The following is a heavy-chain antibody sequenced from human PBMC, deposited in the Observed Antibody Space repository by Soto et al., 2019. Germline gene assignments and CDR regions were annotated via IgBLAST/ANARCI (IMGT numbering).Heavy chain of an antibody. J-gene: IGHJ4*02. D-gene: IGHD6-13*01. CDR1: GYSFNNYW. CDR2: IYPGDHET. Sequence: GESLKISCKGSGYSFNNYWIAWVRQMPGKGLEWMGIIYPGDHETRYSPSFHGKVTISADRSINTAYLQWNSLEASDTAFYFCARSPRSSPYFDYWGQGALVTVSS. CDR3: ARSPRSSPYFDY. V-gene: IGHV5-51*01.